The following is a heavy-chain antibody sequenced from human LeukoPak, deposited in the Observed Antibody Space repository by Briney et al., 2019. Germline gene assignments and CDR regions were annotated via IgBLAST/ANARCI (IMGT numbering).Heavy chain of an antibody. CDR1: GFTFSRYA. D-gene: IGHD3-10*01. J-gene: IGHJ4*02. Sequence: GGSLRLSCSASGFTFSRYAMHWVRQAPGKGLEYVSAISSNGGSTYYADSVKGRFTISRDNSRNTLHLQMSSLRVEDTAVYYCVKDSSSGSYFDYWGQGTLVTISS. CDR3: VKDSSSGSYFDY. V-gene: IGHV3-64D*06. CDR2: ISSNGGST.